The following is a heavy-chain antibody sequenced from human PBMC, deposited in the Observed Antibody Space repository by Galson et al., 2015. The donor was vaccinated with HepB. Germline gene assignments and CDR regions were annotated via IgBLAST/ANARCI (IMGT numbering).Heavy chain of an antibody. J-gene: IGHJ5*02. D-gene: IGHD2-2*02. CDR3: AREGVFQLLYRWFDP. CDR1: GYTFTSYD. CDR2: MNPNSGNT. Sequence: SVKVSCKASGYTFTSYDINWVRQATGQGLEWMGWMNPNSGNTGYAQKFQGRVTMTRNTSISTAYMELSSLRSEDTAVYYCAREGVFQLLYRWFDPWGQGTLVTVSS. V-gene: IGHV1-8*01.